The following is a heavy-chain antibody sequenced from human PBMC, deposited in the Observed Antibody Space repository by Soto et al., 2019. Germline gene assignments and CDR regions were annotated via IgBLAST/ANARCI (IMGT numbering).Heavy chain of an antibody. CDR1: GDSVSDDSAA. J-gene: IGHJ4*02. Sequence: VQLQQSGPGLVKPSQTLSLTCAISGDSVSDDSAAWTWIRQSPSRGLEWLGRTYYRSIWNKDYAVSVKSRITINVDTAKDQFSLQLSSVTPEYTALYYCARDQSTGWFRCGFESWGQGTLVTVSA. CDR3: ARDQSTGWFRCGFES. CDR2: TYYRSIWNK. D-gene: IGHD2-8*02. V-gene: IGHV6-1*01.